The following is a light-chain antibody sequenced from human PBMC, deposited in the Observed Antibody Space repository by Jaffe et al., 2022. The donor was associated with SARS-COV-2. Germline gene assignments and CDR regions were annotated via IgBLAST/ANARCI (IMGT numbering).Light chain of an antibody. V-gene: IGKV1-39*01. CDR1: QDVFNY. CDR3: QQTYTNPIV. J-gene: IGKJ1*01. CDR2: GAS. Sequence: DIQMTQSPSSLSASVGDRVTITCRASQDVFNYLNWYQQKPGQAPKLLIYGASNLQDGVPSRFSGSGSGTNFALSINSLQLEDFATYFCQQTYTNPIVFGQGTEVVIK.